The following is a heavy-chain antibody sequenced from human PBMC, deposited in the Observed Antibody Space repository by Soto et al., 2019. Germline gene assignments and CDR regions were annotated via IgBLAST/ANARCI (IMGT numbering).Heavy chain of an antibody. V-gene: IGHV4-59*08. Sequence: SEPLSLTCTVSGGSISSYYWSWIRQPPGKGLEWIGFIYYSGSTNYNPSLKSRVTISVDTSKNQFSLKLSSVTAADTAVYYCAIHRSGTTYFDYWGQQNLVTVSS. CDR3: AIHRSGTTYFDY. D-gene: IGHD3-10*01. CDR2: IYYSGST. CDR1: GGSISSYY. J-gene: IGHJ4*02.